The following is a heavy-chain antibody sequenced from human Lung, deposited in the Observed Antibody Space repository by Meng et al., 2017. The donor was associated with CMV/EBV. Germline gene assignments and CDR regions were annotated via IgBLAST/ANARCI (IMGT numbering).Heavy chain of an antibody. J-gene: IGHJ6*02. CDR3: ARGQVQCSTINCHDYRFSGMDV. D-gene: IGHD2/OR15-2a*01. Sequence: ASXXVFXKASGYTXSNYDIIWVRQASGQGLEWVGWMNPNRGNTAYAQKFQGRVTMTRDTSTSIAYMELSSLRSGDTAVYYCARGQVQCSTINCHDYRFSGMDVXGQGXTVTVSS. V-gene: IGHV1-8*01. CDR1: GYTXSNYD. CDR2: MNPNRGNT.